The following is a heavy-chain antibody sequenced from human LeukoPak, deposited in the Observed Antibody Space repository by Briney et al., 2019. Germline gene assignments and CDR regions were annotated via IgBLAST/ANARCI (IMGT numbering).Heavy chain of an antibody. Sequence: ASVKVSCKTSGYTFSSYGISWVRQAPGQGLEWMGWISAYNGDTNSAPKLQGRVTMTKDTSTSTAYMELRSLRCDDTAVYYCARDLRSSSVYYFDYWGQGTLITVSS. D-gene: IGHD6-6*01. V-gene: IGHV1-18*01. CDR3: ARDLRSSSVYYFDY. J-gene: IGHJ4*02. CDR2: ISAYNGDT. CDR1: GYTFSSYG.